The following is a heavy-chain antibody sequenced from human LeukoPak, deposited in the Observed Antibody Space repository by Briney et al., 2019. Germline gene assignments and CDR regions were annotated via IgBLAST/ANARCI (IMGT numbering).Heavy chain of an antibody. CDR3: ARGIVVVVAATSNWFDP. V-gene: IGHV3-30*04. CDR1: GFTFSSYA. D-gene: IGHD2-15*01. Sequence: GGSLRLSCAASGFTFSSYAMHWVRQAPGKGLEWVAVISYDGSNKYYADSVKGRFTISRDNSKNTLYLQMNTLRAEDTAVYYCARGIVVVVAATSNWFDPWGQGTLVTVAS. J-gene: IGHJ5*02. CDR2: ISYDGSNK.